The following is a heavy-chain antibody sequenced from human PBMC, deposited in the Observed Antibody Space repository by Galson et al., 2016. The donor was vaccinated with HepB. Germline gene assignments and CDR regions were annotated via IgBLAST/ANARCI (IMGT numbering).Heavy chain of an antibody. V-gene: IGHV4-4*02. CDR3: ARQDLWSIEY. Sequence: SETLSLTCAVSGGSITTSHWWSWVRQPPGEGLEWIGEIYPSGSTNYHPSLKSRVTISLDKSENQFSLKMTSVTAADPALYYCARQDLWSIEYWGQGILVTVSS. CDR2: IYPSGST. D-gene: IGHD2-21*01. CDR1: GGSITTSHW. J-gene: IGHJ4*02.